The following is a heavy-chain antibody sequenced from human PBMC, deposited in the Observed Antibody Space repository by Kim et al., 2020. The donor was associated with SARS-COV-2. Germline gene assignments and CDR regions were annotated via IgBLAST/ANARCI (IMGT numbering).Heavy chain of an antibody. CDR3: AREWSHVLLCQKRACQAFDI. Sequence: GGSLRLSCAASGFTFSSYSMNWVRQAPGKGLEWVSYISSSSSTIYYADSVKGRFTISRDNAKNSLYLQMNSLRDEDTAVYYCAREWSHVLLCQKRACQAFDIWGQGTMVTVSS. CDR2: ISSSSSTI. V-gene: IGHV3-48*02. CDR1: GFTFSSYS. D-gene: IGHD3-10*01. J-gene: IGHJ3*02.